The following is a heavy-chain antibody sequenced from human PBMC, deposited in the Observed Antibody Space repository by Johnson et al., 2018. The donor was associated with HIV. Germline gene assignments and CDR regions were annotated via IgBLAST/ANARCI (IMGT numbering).Heavy chain of an antibody. CDR3: AREIIAAADDI. V-gene: IGHV3-11*04. CDR1: GFRFSDYY. D-gene: IGHD6-13*01. Sequence: QVTLVESGGGLVKPGGSLRLSCEASGFRFSDYYMSWIRQAPGKGLEWISYMSSSGSTIYYADSVKGRFTISRDNAKNSLYLQMNSLRAEDTAVYYCAREIIAAADDIGGQGTMVTVSS. J-gene: IGHJ3*02. CDR2: MSSSGSTI.